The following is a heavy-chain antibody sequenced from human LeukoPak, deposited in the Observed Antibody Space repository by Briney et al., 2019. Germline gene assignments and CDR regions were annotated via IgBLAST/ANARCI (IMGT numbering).Heavy chain of an antibody. CDR1: GFVVGGNY. V-gene: IGHV3-53*01. D-gene: IGHD2-21*02. CDR3: ARPTDGDSTRYGMDV. CDR2: IYSGGST. J-gene: IGHJ6*02. Sequence: GGSLRLSCAASGFVVGGNYMSWVRQAPGKGLEWVSVIYSGGSTYYADSVKGRFSTSRDSSTSTLFLQMDSLRVEDTAMYYCARPTDGDSTRYGMDVWGQGTTVIVSS.